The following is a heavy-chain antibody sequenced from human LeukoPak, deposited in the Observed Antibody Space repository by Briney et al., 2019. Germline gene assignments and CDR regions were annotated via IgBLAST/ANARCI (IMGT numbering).Heavy chain of an antibody. CDR3: ARAAYCGGDCSYYYGMDV. CDR2: IYSGGST. D-gene: IGHD2-21*02. CDR1: GFTFSSYA. J-gene: IGHJ6*02. V-gene: IGHV3-66*01. Sequence: GGSLRLSCAASGFTFSSYAMSWVRQAPGKGLEWVSVIYSGGSTYYADSVKGRFTISRDNSKNTLYLQMNSLRAEDTALYYCARAAYCGGDCSYYYGMDVWGQGTTVTVSS.